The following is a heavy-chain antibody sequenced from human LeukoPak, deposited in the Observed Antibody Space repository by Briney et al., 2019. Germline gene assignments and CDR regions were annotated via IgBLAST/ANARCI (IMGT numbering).Heavy chain of an antibody. Sequence: KAGGSLRLSCAASGFTFSSYSMNWVRQAPGKGLEWVSSISSSSSYIYYADSVKGRFTISRDNAKNSLYLQMNSLRAEDTAVYYCARDKTGNYYYGMDVWGQGTTVTVSS. CDR3: ARDKTGNYYYGMDV. CDR2: ISSSSSYI. J-gene: IGHJ6*02. CDR1: GFTFSSYS. V-gene: IGHV3-21*01.